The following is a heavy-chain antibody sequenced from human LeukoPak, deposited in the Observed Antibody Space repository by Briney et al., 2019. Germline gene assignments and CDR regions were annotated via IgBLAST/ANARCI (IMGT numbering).Heavy chain of an antibody. V-gene: IGHV1-2*02. CDR2: INPNTDDT. J-gene: IGHJ4*02. CDR3: ARGEGIVGSTGLSY. D-gene: IGHD1-26*01. CDR1: GYNFDGYY. Sequence: ASVKVSCTASGYNFDGYYIHWVRQAPGQGPEWMAWINPNTDDTHFAQKFQDRVTLSRDNSIGTAYLELRSLRYDDTAVYYCARGEGIVGSTGLSYWGQGTLVSVSS.